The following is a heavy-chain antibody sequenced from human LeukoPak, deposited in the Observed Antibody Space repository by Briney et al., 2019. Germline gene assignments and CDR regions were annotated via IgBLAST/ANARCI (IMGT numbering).Heavy chain of an antibody. V-gene: IGHV4-34*01. CDR1: GGSFSGYY. J-gene: IGHJ5*02. Sequence: PSETLSLTCAVYGGSFSGYYWSWIRQPPGKGLEWIGEINHSGSTNYNPSLKSRVTISVDTSKNQFSLKLSSVTAADTAVYYCARGRNFYGDIKSWFDPWGQGTLVTVSS. CDR2: INHSGST. D-gene: IGHD2/OR15-2a*01. CDR3: ARGRNFYGDIKSWFDP.